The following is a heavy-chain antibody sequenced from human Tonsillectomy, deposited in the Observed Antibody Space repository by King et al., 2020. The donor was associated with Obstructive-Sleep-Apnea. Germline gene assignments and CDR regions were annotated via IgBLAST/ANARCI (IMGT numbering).Heavy chain of an antibody. Sequence: DVQLVESGGGLVQPGGSLRLSCAASGVTFSNYALSWVRQAPGKGLEWVSVIGGSDGDTRYAGSLGGRFTISRDNSKNTLYLEMNSLRAEDTAVYYCAKDRYCSGGGCYTDAFDVWGQGTMVTVSS. CDR1: GVTFSNYA. V-gene: IGHV3-23*04. CDR3: AKDRYCSGGGCYTDAFDV. CDR2: IGGSDGDT. J-gene: IGHJ3*01. D-gene: IGHD2-15*01.